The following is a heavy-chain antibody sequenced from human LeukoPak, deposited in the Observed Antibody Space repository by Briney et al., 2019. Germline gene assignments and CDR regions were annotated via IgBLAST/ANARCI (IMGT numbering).Heavy chain of an antibody. CDR3: ARAPPFDP. CDR1: GGSFSGYY. V-gene: IGHV4-34*01. J-gene: IGHJ5*02. CDR2: INHSGST. Sequence: SEALSLTCAVYGGSFSGYYWSWIRQPPGKGLEWIGEINHSGSTNYYPSLKSRVTISVDTSKNQFSLKLSSVTAADTAVYYCARAPPFDPWGQGTLVTVSS.